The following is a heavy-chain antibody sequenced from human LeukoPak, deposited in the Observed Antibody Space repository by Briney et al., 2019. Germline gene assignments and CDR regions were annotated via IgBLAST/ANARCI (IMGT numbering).Heavy chain of an antibody. V-gene: IGHV3-30*04. CDR2: IPYDGSDK. CDR3: KEVDY. J-gene: IGHJ4*02. Sequence: GGSLRLSCAASGFTFSNYAMHWVRQAPGKGLEWVAAIPYDGSDKYYADSVKGRFTISRDNSKNTLYLQMNSLRVEDTAVYYCKEVDYWGQGTLVTVSS. CDR1: GFTFSNYA.